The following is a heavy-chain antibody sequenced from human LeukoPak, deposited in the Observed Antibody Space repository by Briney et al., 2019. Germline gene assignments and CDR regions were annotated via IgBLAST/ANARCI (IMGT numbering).Heavy chain of an antibody. Sequence: ASVKVSCKTSGYTFTGYYMHWVRQAPGQGLEWMGWINPNSGGTNYAQKFQGRVTMTRDTFISTAYMELSRLRSDDTAVYYCARDDDLGYCSSTSCYEAGGVDYWGQGTLVTVSS. CDR3: ARDDDLGYCSSTSCYEAGGVDY. D-gene: IGHD2-2*01. CDR2: INPNSGGT. V-gene: IGHV1-2*02. CDR1: GYTFTGYY. J-gene: IGHJ4*02.